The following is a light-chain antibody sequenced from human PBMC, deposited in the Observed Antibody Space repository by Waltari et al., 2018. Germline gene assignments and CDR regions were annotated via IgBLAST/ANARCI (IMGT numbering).Light chain of an antibody. V-gene: IGKV1-39*01. Sequence: DLQLTQSPSSLSASVGDRVTITCRASQSIHTYLTWYHHRPGEAPKLLISGTSNLRSGIPSRFSGSGSGTLFTLAISNLQPEEFGSYYCQQLYTTPGLSFGGGTKVGI. CDR1: QSIHTY. CDR3: QQLYTTPGLS. CDR2: GTS. J-gene: IGKJ4*01.